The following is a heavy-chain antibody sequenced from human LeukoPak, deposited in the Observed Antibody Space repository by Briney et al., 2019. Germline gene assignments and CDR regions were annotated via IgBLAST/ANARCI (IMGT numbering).Heavy chain of an antibody. CDR2: IHFSGST. CDR1: GGSFSSYY. D-gene: IGHD3-22*01. CDR3: ARWAGGYYKNFDY. V-gene: IGHV4-59*01. J-gene: IGHJ4*02. Sequence: SETLSLTCAVYGGSFSSYYWSWIRQPPGKGLEWIGYIHFSGSTNYNPSLKSRVTISADKSKNQFSLKLSSVTAADTALYYCARWAGGYYKNFDYWGQGTLVTVSS.